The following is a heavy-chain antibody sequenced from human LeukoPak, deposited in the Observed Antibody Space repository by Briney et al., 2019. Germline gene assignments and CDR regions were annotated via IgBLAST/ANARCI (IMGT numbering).Heavy chain of an antibody. Sequence: SETLSLTCTVSGGSISSSSYYWGWIRQPPGKGLEWIGSMYYSGNTYHNPSLKSRVTIAVDTSKNQFSLKVTSVTAADTAVYYCARGNGSGSDDARYYFDYWGQGTLVTVSS. D-gene: IGHD3-10*01. CDR1: GGSISSSSYY. CDR3: ARGNGSGSDDARYYFDY. CDR2: MYYSGNT. J-gene: IGHJ4*02. V-gene: IGHV4-39*07.